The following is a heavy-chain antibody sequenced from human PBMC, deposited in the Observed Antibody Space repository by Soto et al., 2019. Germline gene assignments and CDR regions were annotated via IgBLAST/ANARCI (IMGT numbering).Heavy chain of an antibody. CDR1: GVTFSSYW. CDR2: IKQDGSET. J-gene: IGHJ4*02. CDR3: ATGGGNFDY. V-gene: IGHV3-7*04. D-gene: IGHD2-15*01. Sequence: EVQLVESGGGLVQPGGSLRLSCTASGVTFSSYWMSWVRQAPGKGLEWVANIKQDGSETYYVDSVKGRFTISRDNAKNSLYLQMNSLRAEDTAVYYCATGGGNFDYWGQGTLVTVPS.